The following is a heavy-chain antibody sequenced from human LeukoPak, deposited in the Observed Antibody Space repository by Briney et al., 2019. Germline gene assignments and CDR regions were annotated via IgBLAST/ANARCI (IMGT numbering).Heavy chain of an antibody. CDR2: IKSKTDGGTT. J-gene: IGHJ4*02. D-gene: IGHD3-10*01. CDR1: GFTFSNAW. Sequence: GGSLRLSCAASGFTFSNAWMSWVRQAPGKGLEWVGRIKSKTDGGTTDYAAPVKGRFTISRDDSKNTLYLQMNSLKTEDTAVYYCTTDMVRVRYGSGSYYIPNDYWGQGTLVTVSS. V-gene: IGHV3-15*01. CDR3: TTDMVRVRYGSGSYYIPNDY.